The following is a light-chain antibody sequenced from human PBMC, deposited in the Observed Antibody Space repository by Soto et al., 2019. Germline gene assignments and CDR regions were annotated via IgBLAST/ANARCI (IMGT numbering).Light chain of an antibody. CDR1: QSILHSSNNKNY. CDR3: HQYYSTPYT. CDR2: WAS. Sequence: DIVMTQSPDSLAVSLGERATINCKSSQSILHSSNNKNYVAWYQQKPGQPPKLLIYWASTRESGVPDRFSGSGSGTDFTLTVSSLQAEDVAFYYCHQYYSTPYTFGQGSKLEI. J-gene: IGKJ2*01. V-gene: IGKV4-1*01.